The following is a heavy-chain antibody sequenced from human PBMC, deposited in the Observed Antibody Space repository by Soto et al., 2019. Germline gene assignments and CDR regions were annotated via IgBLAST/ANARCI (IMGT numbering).Heavy chain of an antibody. V-gene: IGHV3-23*01. J-gene: IGHJ4*02. CDR2: ISGSGGST. Sequence: GGSLRLSCEASGFTFTSYAMSWARQAPGKGLEWVSAISGSGGSTYYADSVKGRFTISRDNSKNTLYLQMNSLRAEDTAVYYCAKVGGDYVWGSYRFDYWGQGTLVTVSS. CDR1: GFTFTSYA. D-gene: IGHD3-16*02. CDR3: AKVGGDYVWGSYRFDY.